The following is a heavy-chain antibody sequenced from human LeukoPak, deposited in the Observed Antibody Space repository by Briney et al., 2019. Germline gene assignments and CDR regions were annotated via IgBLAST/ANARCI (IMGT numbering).Heavy chain of an antibody. Sequence: GGSLRLSCAASGFTFSSYSMNWVRQAPGKGLEWVSYISSSSSTIYYADSVKGRFTISRDNAKNSLYLQMNSLRAEDTAVYYCARDKTVVVTAMGYYWGQGTLVTVSS. V-gene: IGHV3-48*01. D-gene: IGHD2-21*02. CDR3: ARDKTVVVTAMGYY. CDR2: ISSSSSTI. CDR1: GFTFSSYS. J-gene: IGHJ4*02.